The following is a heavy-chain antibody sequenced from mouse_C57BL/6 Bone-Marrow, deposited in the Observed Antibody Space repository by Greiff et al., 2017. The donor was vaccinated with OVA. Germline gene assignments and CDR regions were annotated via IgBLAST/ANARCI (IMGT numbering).Heavy chain of an antibody. D-gene: IGHD1-1*01. V-gene: IGHV1-19*01. CDR2: INPTTCGT. J-gene: IGHJ1*03. CDR3: ARERDFFGDYYGSSYRYFDV. CDR1: GYTFTDYY. Sequence: VQLQQSGPVLVKPGASVKMSCKASGYTFTDYYMNWVKQSHGQRLEWIGVINPTTCGTLDNQKFKGKATLTVDKSSSTAYMELNSLTSEDSAVYYCARERDFFGDYYGSSYRYFDVWGTGTTVTVSA.